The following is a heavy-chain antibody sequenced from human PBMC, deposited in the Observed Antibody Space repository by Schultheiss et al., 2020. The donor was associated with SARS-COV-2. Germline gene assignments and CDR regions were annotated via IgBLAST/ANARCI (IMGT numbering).Heavy chain of an antibody. CDR1: GGSISRSNW. V-gene: IGHV4-4*02. D-gene: IGHD1-1*01. CDR2: ISHSANR. Sequence: SETLSLTCAASGGSISRSNWWSWLRQPPGKGLEWIGEISHSANRNYNPSLKSRVTVSVDTSKNQFSLKLSSVTAADTAVYYCAGGQLGGNFWGQGTLVTVSS. CDR3: AGGQLGGNF. J-gene: IGHJ4*02.